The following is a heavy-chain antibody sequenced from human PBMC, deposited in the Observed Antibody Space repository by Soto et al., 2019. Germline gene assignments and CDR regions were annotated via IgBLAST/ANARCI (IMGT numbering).Heavy chain of an antibody. V-gene: IGHV3-33*01. CDR1: GFTFSSYG. J-gene: IGHJ6*02. D-gene: IGHD3-3*01. CDR2: IWYDGSNK. CDR3: ARDFHDFWSSSSYYYGMDV. Sequence: QVQLVESGGGVVQPGRSLRLSCAASGFTFSSYGMHWVRQAPGKGLEWVAVIWYDGSNKYYADSVKGRFTISRDNSKNTRYLQMSSLRAEDTAVYYCARDFHDFWSSSSYYYGMDVWGQGTTVTVSS.